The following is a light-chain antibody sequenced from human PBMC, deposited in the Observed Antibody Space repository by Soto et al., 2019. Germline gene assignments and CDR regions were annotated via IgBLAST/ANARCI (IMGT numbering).Light chain of an antibody. Sequence: DIQMTQSPSTLSASVGDRVTIACRASQSISSYLAWYQQKPGKAPNLLIYKASNLASGVPSRFTGGGSETDFTLTINSLQPDDSATYCCQQYNCYSYTFGQGTKLEI. V-gene: IGKV1-5*03. J-gene: IGKJ2*01. CDR2: KAS. CDR1: QSISSY. CDR3: QQYNCYSYT.